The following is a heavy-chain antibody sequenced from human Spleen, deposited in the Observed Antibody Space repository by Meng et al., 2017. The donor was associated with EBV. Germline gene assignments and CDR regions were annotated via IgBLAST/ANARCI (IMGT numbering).Heavy chain of an antibody. V-gene: IGHV1-8*01. J-gene: IGHJ4*02. CDR3: ASGASYFWT. CDR1: GYTFTDYD. Sequence: VPLGQSGFQVKKPGASVRVSCEAFGYTFTDYDINWVRQATGQGLEWVGWTNPNSGDAGFAQKFQGRVTMTSTPSITTAYMELSDLRSDDTAVYYCASGASYFWTWGQGTLVTVSS. D-gene: IGHD3/OR15-3a*01. CDR2: TNPNSGDA.